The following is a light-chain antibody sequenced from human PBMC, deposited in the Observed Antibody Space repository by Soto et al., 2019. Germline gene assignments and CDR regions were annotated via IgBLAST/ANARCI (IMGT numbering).Light chain of an antibody. V-gene: IGKV1-39*01. CDR2: AAS. J-gene: IGKJ1*01. Sequence: DIQMTQSPSSLSASVGDRVTITCRASQSISRRLNWYQQKPGRAPNLLIYAASTLQSGVPSRFSGSGSGTDFTLTISSLQPEDFATFYCQQSYRTPRTFGQGTKADNK. CDR1: QSISRR. CDR3: QQSYRTPRT.